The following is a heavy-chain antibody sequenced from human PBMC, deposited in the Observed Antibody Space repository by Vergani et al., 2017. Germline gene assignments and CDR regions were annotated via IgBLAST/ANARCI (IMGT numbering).Heavy chain of an antibody. CDR2: KGKDGINT. CDR1: GITFSNFG. J-gene: IGHJ4*02. CDR3: AKYLRDSTDGLPDS. Sequence: QVKLGESAGGVVQPGGSLRLSCAASGITFSNFGMHWIRQAPGKGLEWLAYKGKDGINTRYRDAVKGRFTVSRDNSKDIRYLQMDRLRSEDTALYFCAKYLRDSTDGLPDSWGPGTLVIVSS. D-gene: IGHD2-21*02. V-gene: IGHV3-30*02.